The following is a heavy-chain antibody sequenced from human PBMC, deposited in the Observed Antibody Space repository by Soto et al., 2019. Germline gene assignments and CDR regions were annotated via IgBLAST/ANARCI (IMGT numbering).Heavy chain of an antibody. CDR1: GYIFTSYG. CDR2: ISAHNGKT. D-gene: IGHD4-17*01. Sequence: QAHLVQSGPEVKKPGASVKVSCKGSGYIFTSYGIAWVRQATGQGLEWMGWISAHNGKTEYAQTFQGRVTVTRDTSTSTAYLELRSLRSDDTALYYCARGRYGDYWGQGALVTVSS. CDR3: ARGRYGDY. V-gene: IGHV1-18*01. J-gene: IGHJ4*02.